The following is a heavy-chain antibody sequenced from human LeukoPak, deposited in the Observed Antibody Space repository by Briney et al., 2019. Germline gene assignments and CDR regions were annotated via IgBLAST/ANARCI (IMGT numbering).Heavy chain of an antibody. D-gene: IGHD3-10*01. V-gene: IGHV3-7*03. CDR2: IKKEGSEK. J-gene: IGHJ6*04. Sequence: SGGSLRLSCIASGFTLRNKWMSWIRQAPGKGREWVANIKKEGSEKHYVDSVKGRFTISRDNAKNSVYLQMNSRRDEDTAVYYCASEGGESYGMDVWGKGTTVTVSS. CDR3: ASEGGESYGMDV. CDR1: GFTLRNKW.